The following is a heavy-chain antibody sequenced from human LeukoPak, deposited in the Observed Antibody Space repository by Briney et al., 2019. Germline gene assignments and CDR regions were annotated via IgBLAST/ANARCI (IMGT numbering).Heavy chain of an antibody. J-gene: IGHJ6*04. CDR1: GLIFSNYG. CDR2: IRYDGNEK. Sequence: GGSLRLSCVAPGLIFSNYGMHWVRQAPGKGPDWVSFIRYDGNEKQYADSMRGRVTISRDNSKGTLFLQMTSLRPEDTAVYYCAKAYGSRLLKGDHQNMDVWGKGTTVIVSS. V-gene: IGHV3-30*02. D-gene: IGHD2-21*02. CDR3: AKAYGSRLLKGDHQNMDV.